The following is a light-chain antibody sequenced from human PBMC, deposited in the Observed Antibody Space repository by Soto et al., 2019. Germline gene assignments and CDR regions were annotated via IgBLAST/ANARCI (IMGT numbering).Light chain of an antibody. V-gene: IGLV3-1*01. J-gene: IGLJ1*01. CDR3: QAWDSSSARNV. Sequence: SYELTQPPSVSVSPGQTASITCSGDKLGDKYACWYQQKPGQSPVLVIYQDSKRPSGIPGRFSGSNSGNTATLTISGTQAMDEADYYCQAWDSSSARNVFGTGTKLTVL. CDR2: QDS. CDR1: KLGDKY.